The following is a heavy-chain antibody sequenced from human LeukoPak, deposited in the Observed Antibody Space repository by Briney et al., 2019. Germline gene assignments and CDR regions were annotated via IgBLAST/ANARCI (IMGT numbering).Heavy chain of an antibody. J-gene: IGHJ4*02. CDR3: ARKLRGLYYFDY. CDR1: GGSISSSSYY. Sequence: SETLSLTCTVSGGSISSSSYYWGWIRQPPGKGLEWIGSNYHSGSTNYNPSLKSRVTISVDTSKNQFSLKLSSVTAADTAVYYCARKLRGLYYFDYWGQGTLVTVSS. D-gene: IGHD3-10*01. CDR2: NYHSGST. V-gene: IGHV4-39*07.